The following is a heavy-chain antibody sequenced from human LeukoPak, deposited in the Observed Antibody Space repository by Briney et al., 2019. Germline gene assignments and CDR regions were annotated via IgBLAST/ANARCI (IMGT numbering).Heavy chain of an antibody. CDR2: ISEDGSKE. Sequence: GGPLRLSCAASGFTFRTYRMHWVRRLPGKGLEWVGSISEDGSKEFYTDSVRGRFTISRDNSKNTLYLQMNTLNSGDTAVYYCARGGRGGWSQDFDYWGQGTLVTVSS. CDR1: GFTFRTYR. J-gene: IGHJ4*02. D-gene: IGHD6-19*01. CDR3: ARGGRGGWSQDFDY. V-gene: IGHV3-30*03.